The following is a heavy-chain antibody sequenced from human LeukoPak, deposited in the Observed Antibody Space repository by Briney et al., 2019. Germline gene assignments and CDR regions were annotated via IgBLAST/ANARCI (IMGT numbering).Heavy chain of an antibody. CDR2: ISSSGSFI. CDR3: ARDVRYCSSGRCSENGAFDI. V-gene: IGHV3-21*01. Sequence: PRGSLRLSCAASGVTFSSYSMNWVRQAPGEGLGWVSSISSSGSFIYYADSVKGRFTISRDNARNSLFLQMNSLRAEDTAVYYCARDVRYCSSGRCSENGAFDIWGQGTMVTVSS. CDR1: GVTFSSYS. D-gene: IGHD2-15*01. J-gene: IGHJ3*02.